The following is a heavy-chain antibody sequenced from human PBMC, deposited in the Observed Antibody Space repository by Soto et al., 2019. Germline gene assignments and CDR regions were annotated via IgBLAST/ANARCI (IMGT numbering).Heavy chain of an antibody. CDR1: GLTVSGKKY. D-gene: IGHD1-1*01. V-gene: IGHV3-53*01. CDR3: ASWHEREHAYDV. J-gene: IGHJ3*01. CDR2: LYDVDGT. Sequence: DVQLVESGGGLIQPGESLRLSCAAFGLTVSGKKYVAWVRQAPGKGLEWISALYDVDGTYYADSVKGRFTTSSDSAKTTVYLQMNGLRPDDTAVYYCASWHEREHAYDVWGRGTTVTVSS.